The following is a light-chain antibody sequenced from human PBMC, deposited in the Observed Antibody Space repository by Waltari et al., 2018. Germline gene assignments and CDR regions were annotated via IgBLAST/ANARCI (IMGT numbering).Light chain of an antibody. CDR3: QQSYISPRT. CDR2: AAS. J-gene: IGKJ4*01. V-gene: IGKV1-39*01. CDR1: QTISTY. Sequence: DIQMTQSPSSLSASEGDRVTITCRASQTISTYLNWYQQKPGKAPKLLIYAASSLQVGVPSRFSGSGSVTDFKLTISSLQPEDFATYYCQQSYISPRTFGGGTKVEI.